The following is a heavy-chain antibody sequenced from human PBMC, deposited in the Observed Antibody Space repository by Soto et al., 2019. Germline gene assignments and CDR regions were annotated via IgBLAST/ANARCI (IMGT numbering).Heavy chain of an antibody. D-gene: IGHD3-10*01. V-gene: IGHV3-11*01. CDR1: GLTFSDCY. CDR3: ARVRFGEWGYAMDV. J-gene: IGHJ6*02. Sequence: QVQLVESGGGLVKPGGSLRLSCAASGLTFSDCYMNWIRQAPGKGLEWVSYISSSGSSINYAGSVKGRFTISRDNAKNWLYLQMNGLRGEDTAMYYCARVRFGEWGYAMDVWGQGTTVIVSS. CDR2: ISSSGSSI.